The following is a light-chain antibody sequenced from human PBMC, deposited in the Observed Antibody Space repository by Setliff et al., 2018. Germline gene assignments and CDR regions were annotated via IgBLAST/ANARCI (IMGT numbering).Light chain of an antibody. CDR1: SSNIGAGYD. V-gene: IGLV1-40*01. J-gene: IGLJ1*01. CDR3: QSYDSSLSGYV. CDR2: GNS. Sequence: SALTQPPSVSGAPGQRVTISCTGSSSNIGAGYDVHWYQQLPGTAPKLLIYGNSNRPSGVPDRFSGSKSGTSASLAITGLQAEDEADYYCQSYDSSLSGYVFGTGTKGTV.